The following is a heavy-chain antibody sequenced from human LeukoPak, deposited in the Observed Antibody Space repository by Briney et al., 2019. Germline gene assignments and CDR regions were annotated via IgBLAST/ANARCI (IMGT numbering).Heavy chain of an antibody. Sequence: GASVKVSCKASGYTFTSYDINWVRQATGQGLEWMGWMNPNSGNTGYAQKLQGRVTMTRNTSISTAYMELSSLRSEDTAVYYCARVSTGWGEGDYWGQGTLVTVSS. J-gene: IGHJ4*02. CDR1: GYTFTSYD. D-gene: IGHD5/OR15-5a*01. CDR2: MNPNSGNT. CDR3: ARVSTGWGEGDY. V-gene: IGHV1-8*01.